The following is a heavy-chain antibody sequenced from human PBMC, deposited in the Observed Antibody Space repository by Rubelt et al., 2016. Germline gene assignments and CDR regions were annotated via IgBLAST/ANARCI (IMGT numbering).Heavy chain of an antibody. J-gene: IGHJ4*02. V-gene: IGHV4-34*01. CDR1: GGSFSGYY. CDR2: INHSGST. D-gene: IGHD6-13*01. Sequence: QVQLQQWGAGLLKPSETLSLTCAVYGGSFSGYYWSWIRQPPGKGLECIGEINHSGSTNYKPSLKSRVTMSVDTAKNQFSLKLSSVTAADTAVYYCARQPSYSSSWYFDYWGQGTLVTVSS. CDR3: ARQPSYSSSWYFDY.